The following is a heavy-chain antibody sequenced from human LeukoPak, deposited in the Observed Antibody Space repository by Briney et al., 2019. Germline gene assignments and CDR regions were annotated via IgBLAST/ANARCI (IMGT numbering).Heavy chain of an antibody. D-gene: IGHD4-17*01. CDR1: GFSFSSYA. J-gene: IGHJ6*03. V-gene: IGHV3-23*01. CDR3: AKYKLRGSTTVSVSMDV. CDR2: ISGSGST. Sequence: PGGSLRLSCAASGFSFSSYAMSWVRQAPGKGLEWVSAISGSGSTYYADSVKGRFTISRDNSKNTLYLQMNSLRAEDTAVYYCAKYKLRGSTTVSVSMDVWGKGTTVTVSS.